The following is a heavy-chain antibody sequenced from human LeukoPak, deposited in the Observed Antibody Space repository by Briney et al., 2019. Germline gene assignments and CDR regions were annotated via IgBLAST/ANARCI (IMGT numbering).Heavy chain of an antibody. CDR2: MNPNSGGT. Sequence: ASVKVSCKASGYTFTGYYMHWVRQAPGQGLEWMGWMNPNSGGTNYAQKFQGRVTMTRDTSISTAYMELSRLRSDDTAVYYCARDWVYNWNDVGVDYWGQGTLVTVSS. CDR3: ARDWVYNWNDVGVDY. CDR1: GYTFTGYY. V-gene: IGHV1-2*02. D-gene: IGHD1-20*01. J-gene: IGHJ4*02.